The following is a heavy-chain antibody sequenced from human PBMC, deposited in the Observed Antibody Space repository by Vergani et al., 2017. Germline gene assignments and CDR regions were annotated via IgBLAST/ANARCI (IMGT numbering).Heavy chain of an antibody. V-gene: IGHV4-39*07. CDR2: IYYSGST. D-gene: IGHD6-13*01. CDR3: ARLNGSSWQGYYYYGMDV. CDR1: GGSISSSRYY. Sequence: LQLQESGPGLVKPSETLSLTCTVSGGSISSSRYYWGWIRQPPGKGLEWIGSIYYSGSTYYNPSLKSRVTISVDTSKNQFSLKLSSVTAADTAVYYWARLNGSSWQGYYYYGMDVWGQGTTVTVSS. J-gene: IGHJ6*02.